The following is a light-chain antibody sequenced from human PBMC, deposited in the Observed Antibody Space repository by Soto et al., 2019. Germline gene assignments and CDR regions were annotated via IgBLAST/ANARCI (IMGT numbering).Light chain of an antibody. V-gene: IGKV3-20*01. CDR1: QSISSSY. CDR3: QLYGSSHMFS. Sequence: EIVLTQSPGTLSLSPGEGDTLSCRASQSISSSYLAWYQQKPGQAPRLLIYAASSRATGIPDRFSGSGSGTDFTLTISRLEPEDFAVDYCQLYGSSHMFSFGQGTKLEIK. J-gene: IGKJ2*01. CDR2: AAS.